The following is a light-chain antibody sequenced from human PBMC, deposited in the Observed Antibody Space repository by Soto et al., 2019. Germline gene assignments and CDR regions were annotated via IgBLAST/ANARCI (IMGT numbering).Light chain of an antibody. J-gene: IGKJ4*01. V-gene: IGKV1-17*03. CDR3: LQHNTSPLS. CDR2: GAS. Sequence: DIQMTQYPSGMSASVGDRVTITCRASQAISHYFAWFHQRPGKVPKRLIYGASTLESGVPSRFSGSGSGTEFPLTISSLQPEDFGTYYCLQHNTSPLSFGGGTKVE. CDR1: QAISHY.